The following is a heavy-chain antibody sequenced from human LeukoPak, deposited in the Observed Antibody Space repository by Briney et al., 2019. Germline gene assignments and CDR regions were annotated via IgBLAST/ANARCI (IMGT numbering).Heavy chain of an antibody. D-gene: IGHD3-22*01. J-gene: IGHJ5*02. Sequence: GGSLRLSCAASGFTFDDYGMSWVRQAPGKGLEWVSGINWNGGSTGYVDSVKGRFTISRDNAKNSLYLQMNSLRAEDTALYHCARVGYDSSGYYYSPWGQGTLVTVSS. CDR1: GFTFDDYG. CDR2: INWNGGST. V-gene: IGHV3-20*01. CDR3: ARVGYDSSGYYYSP.